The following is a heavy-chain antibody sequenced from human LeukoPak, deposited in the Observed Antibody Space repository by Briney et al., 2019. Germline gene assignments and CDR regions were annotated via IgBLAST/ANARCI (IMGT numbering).Heavy chain of an antibody. J-gene: IGHJ4*02. CDR1: GGSIRYYY. D-gene: IGHD2-15*01. V-gene: IGHV4-59*01. CDR3: ARKGGLFDY. CDR2: IYYNGTT. Sequence: SETLSLTCTVSGGSIRYYYWSWIRQSPGKGLEWIGYIYYNGTTNYNPSLESRVTISVDMSKNQSSLKMSSVTAADTAVYYCARKGGLFDYWGQGRLVTVSS.